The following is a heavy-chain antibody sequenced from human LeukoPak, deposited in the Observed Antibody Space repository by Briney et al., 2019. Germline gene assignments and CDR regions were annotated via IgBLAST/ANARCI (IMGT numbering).Heavy chain of an antibody. CDR1: GFTFSSYA. J-gene: IGHJ4*02. V-gene: IGHV3-23*01. CDR2: VSGSGVGT. D-gene: IGHD3-22*01. CDR3: AKDVGYSDSSAYYYLDY. Sequence: GGSLRLSCAASGFTFSSYAMSWVRQAPGKGLEWVAYVSGSGVGTYYADSVKGRFTISRDNSQDTLYLQMNSLRTDDTAVYYCAKDVGYSDSSAYYYLDYWGQGTLVTVSS.